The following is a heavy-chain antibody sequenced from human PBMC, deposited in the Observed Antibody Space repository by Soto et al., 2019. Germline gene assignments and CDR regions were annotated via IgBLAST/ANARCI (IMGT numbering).Heavy chain of an antibody. CDR3: ARDPFGYYVNYFDN. CDR1: GFTFSSYA. CDR2: ISGSGGST. D-gene: IGHD1-26*01. J-gene: IGHJ4*02. V-gene: IGHV3-23*01. Sequence: GGSLRLSCAASGFTFSSYAMSWVRQAPGKGLEWVSGISGSGGSTYYADSVKGRFTISRDDSKNTLYLQMNSLRAEDTAIFYCARDPFGYYVNYFDNWGQGTLVTSPQ.